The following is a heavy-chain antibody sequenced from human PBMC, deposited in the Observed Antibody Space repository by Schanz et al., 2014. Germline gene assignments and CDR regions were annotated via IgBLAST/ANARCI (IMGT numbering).Heavy chain of an antibody. CDR3: VRDTDYHFDY. V-gene: IGHV3-74*01. CDR2: TSHDGSFT. J-gene: IGHJ4*02. D-gene: IGHD4-17*01. CDR1: GFTYSSYW. Sequence: EVQLLESGGGLVQPGGSLRLSCAASGFTYSSYWMHWVRQAPGKGLVWVSRTSHDGSFTTFADSVKGRFTISRDNAKNALYLQMNSLRAEDTAVYYCVRDTDYHFDYWGQGTLVTVSS.